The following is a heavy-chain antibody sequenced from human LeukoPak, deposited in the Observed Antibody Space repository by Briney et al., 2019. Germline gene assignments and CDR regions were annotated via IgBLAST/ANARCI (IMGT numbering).Heavy chain of an antibody. V-gene: IGHV3-7*04. J-gene: IGHJ5*02. CDR2: IKQDGSEK. CDR1: GFTFGDYA. CDR3: ARGHSSSPNWLDP. D-gene: IGHD6-13*01. Sequence: GGSLRLSCTTSGFTFGDYAMTWVRQAPGKGLEWVASIKQDGSEKYYVDSVKGRFTISRDNAKNSLYLQMNSLRAEDTAVYYCARGHSSSPNWLDPWGQGTLVTVSS.